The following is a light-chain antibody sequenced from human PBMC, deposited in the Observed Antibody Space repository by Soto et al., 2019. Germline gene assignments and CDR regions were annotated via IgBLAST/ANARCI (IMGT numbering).Light chain of an antibody. CDR3: PQSYSTPIP. J-gene: IGKJ5*01. CDR1: QSISSY. Sequence: DIEVTQTPTSLSASVGDRVTITCRASQSISSYLNWYQQKPGKAPKLLIYAASSLQSGVPSRFSGSGSGTDFTLTISSLQPEDFSTYYSPQSYSTPIPIGQGTRLEI. V-gene: IGKV1-39*01. CDR2: AAS.